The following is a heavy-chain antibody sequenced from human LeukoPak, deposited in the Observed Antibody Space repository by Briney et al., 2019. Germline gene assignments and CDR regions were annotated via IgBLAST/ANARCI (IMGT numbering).Heavy chain of an antibody. CDR3: ARELSGYSQKGGFDY. V-gene: IGHV4-34*01. D-gene: IGHD5-18*01. CDR2: INHSGST. J-gene: IGHJ4*02. Sequence: KPSETLSLTCAVYGGSFSGYYWSWIRQPPGKGLEWIGEINHSGSTNYNPSLKSRVTISVDTSKNQFSLKLSSVTAADTAVYYCARELSGYSQKGGFDYWGQGTLVTVSS. CDR1: GGSFSGYY.